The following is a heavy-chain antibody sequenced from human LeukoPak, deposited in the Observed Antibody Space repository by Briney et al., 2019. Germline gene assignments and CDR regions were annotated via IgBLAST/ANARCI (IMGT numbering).Heavy chain of an antibody. D-gene: IGHD3-22*01. V-gene: IGHV1-69*13. J-gene: IGHJ4*02. CDR3: ARGNLLPRYFDY. CDR1: GGTFSSYA. Sequence: GASVKVSCKASGGTFSSYAISWVRQAPGQGLEWMGGIIAIFGTANYAQRLQGRVTITADESTSTAYMELSSLGSEDTAVYFCARGNLLPRYFDYWGQGTLVTVSA. CDR2: IIAIFGTA.